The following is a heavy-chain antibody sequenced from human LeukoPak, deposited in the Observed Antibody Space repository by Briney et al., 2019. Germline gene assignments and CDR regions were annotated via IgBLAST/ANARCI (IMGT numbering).Heavy chain of an antibody. CDR2: INPNSGGT. Sequence: ASVKVSCKASGYTFTGYYMHWVRQAPGQGLEWMGWINPNSGGTNYAQKFQGRVTVTRDTSISTAYMELGRLRSDDTAVYYCARDRTPPPSLVPWGQGTLVTVSS. D-gene: IGHD6-6*01. V-gene: IGHV1-2*02. CDR3: ARDRTPPPSLVP. J-gene: IGHJ5*02. CDR1: GYTFTGYY.